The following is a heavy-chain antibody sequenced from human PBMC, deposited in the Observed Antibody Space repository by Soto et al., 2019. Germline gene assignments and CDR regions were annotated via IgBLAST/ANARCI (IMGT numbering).Heavy chain of an antibody. Sequence: VGSLRLSCAASGFTFSSYSMNWVRQAPGKGLEWVSYISSSSSTIYYADSVKGRFTISRDNAKNSLYLQMNSLRAEDTAVYYCARDAPFPEDAFDIWGQGTMVTVSS. V-gene: IGHV3-48*01. CDR2: ISSSSSTI. CDR1: GFTFSSYS. D-gene: IGHD3-3*02. J-gene: IGHJ3*02. CDR3: ARDAPFPEDAFDI.